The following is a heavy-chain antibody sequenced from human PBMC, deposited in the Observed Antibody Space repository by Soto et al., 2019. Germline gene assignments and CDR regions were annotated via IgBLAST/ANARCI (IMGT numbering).Heavy chain of an antibody. CDR1: GFTFSSYA. Sequence: QVQLVESGGGVVQPGRSLRLSCAASGFTFSSYAMHWVRQAPGKGLEWVAVISYDGSNKYYADSVKGRFTISRDNSKNTLYLQMNSLRAEDTAVYYCAKTSYSGSYYTAFDYWGQGTLVTVSS. D-gene: IGHD1-26*01. V-gene: IGHV3-30-3*02. CDR2: ISYDGSNK. CDR3: AKTSYSGSYYTAFDY. J-gene: IGHJ4*02.